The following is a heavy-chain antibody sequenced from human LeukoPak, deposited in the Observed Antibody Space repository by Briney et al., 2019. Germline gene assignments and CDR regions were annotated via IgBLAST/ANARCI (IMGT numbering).Heavy chain of an antibody. CDR1: GDSISSYY. V-gene: IGHV4-39*01. CDR3: ARQPPRVYYFDY. CDR2: IYYGGST. J-gene: IGHJ4*02. Sequence: PSETLSLTCTVSGDSISSYYWAWIRQPPGEALEWIGSIYYGGSTYYNPSLKSRITISVDTSKNQFSLKLSSVTAADAAVYNCARQPPRVYYFDYWGQGTLVTVSS.